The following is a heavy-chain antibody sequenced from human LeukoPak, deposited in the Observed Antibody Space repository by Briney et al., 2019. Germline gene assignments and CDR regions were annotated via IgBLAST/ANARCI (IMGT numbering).Heavy chain of an antibody. CDR2: LYTGGGA. J-gene: IGHJ4*02. CDR3: ARSANYLTHYFDD. CDR1: GFNFSTNY. V-gene: IGHV3-53*01. Sequence: GGSLRLSCAASGFNFSTNYMSWVRQAPGGGLEWVSTLYTGGGAYYSAFVMGHFTISRDISKNTLYFQLSYPRAEDTAVYYCARSANYLTHYFDDWGQGTPVIVSS. D-gene: IGHD2/OR15-2a*01.